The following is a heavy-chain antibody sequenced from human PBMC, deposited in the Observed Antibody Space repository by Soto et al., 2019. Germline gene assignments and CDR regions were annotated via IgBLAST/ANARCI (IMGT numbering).Heavy chain of an antibody. Sequence: SETLSLTGTVSGGSISGHYWSWIRQPPGKGLEWIGYIYYSGSTNYNPSLKSRVAISVDTSKNQFSLKLSSVTAADTAMYYCARHTPAISISDHWGQGTLVTVSS. CDR2: IYYSGST. D-gene: IGHD2-15*01. CDR1: GGSISGHY. CDR3: ARHTPAISISDH. J-gene: IGHJ4*02. V-gene: IGHV4-59*08.